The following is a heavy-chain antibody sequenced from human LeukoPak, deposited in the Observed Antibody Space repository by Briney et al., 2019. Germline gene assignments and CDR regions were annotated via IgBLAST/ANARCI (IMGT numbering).Heavy chain of an antibody. CDR2: MNPNSGNT. CDR3: AREQRDYDFWSGSYYYYGMDV. CDR1: GYTFTSYD. V-gene: IGHV1-8*01. J-gene: IGHJ6*02. D-gene: IGHD3-3*01. Sequence: GASVKVSCKASGYTFTSYDINWVRPATGQGLAWMGWMNPNSGNTGYAQKFQGRVTMTRNTSISTAYMELSSLRSEDTAVYYCAREQRDYDFWSGSYYYYGMDVWGQGTTVTVSS.